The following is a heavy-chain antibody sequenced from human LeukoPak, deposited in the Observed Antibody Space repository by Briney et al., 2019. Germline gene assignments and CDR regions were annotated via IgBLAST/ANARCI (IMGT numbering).Heavy chain of an antibody. D-gene: IGHD4-11*01. J-gene: IGHJ4*02. Sequence: GGSLRLSCAASGFTFSSYSMNWVRQAPGKGLEWVSYISSSSSAIYYADSVKGRFTISRDNAKNSLYLQMNSLRAEDTAVYYCARVGYTVPDYWGQGTLVTVSS. V-gene: IGHV3-48*01. CDR3: ARVGYTVPDY. CDR1: GFTFSSYS. CDR2: ISSSSSAI.